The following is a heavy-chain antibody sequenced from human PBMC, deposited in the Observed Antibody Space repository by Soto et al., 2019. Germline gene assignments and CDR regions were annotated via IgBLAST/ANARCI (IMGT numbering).Heavy chain of an antibody. D-gene: IGHD2-2*01. V-gene: IGHV3-23*01. J-gene: IGHJ5*02. Sequence: EVQLLESGGGLVKPGGSLRLSCAASGFAFGAYAMTWVRQAPGKGLEWVSVFSGAGGNTYYADSVKGCFTVSRDNSKKMLYLDMNSLRVEDTAIYYCAKDPVPQLLPSWWFDPWGKGTRVPVS. CDR3: AKDPVPQLLPSWWFDP. CDR2: FSGAGGNT. CDR1: GFAFGAYA.